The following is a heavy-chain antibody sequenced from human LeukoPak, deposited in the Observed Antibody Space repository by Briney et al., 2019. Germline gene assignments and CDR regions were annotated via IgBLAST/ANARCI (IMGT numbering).Heavy chain of an antibody. J-gene: IGHJ3*02. CDR3: AKDIAGLDAFHI. CDR2: ISWNSGSI. V-gene: IGHV3-9*01. CDR1: GFTFDDYA. Sequence: GRSLRLSCAASGFTFDDYAMHWVRQAPGKGLEWVSGISWNSGSIGYADSVKGRFTISRDNAKNSLYLQMNSLRAEDTALYYCAKDIAGLDAFHIWGQGTMVTVSS.